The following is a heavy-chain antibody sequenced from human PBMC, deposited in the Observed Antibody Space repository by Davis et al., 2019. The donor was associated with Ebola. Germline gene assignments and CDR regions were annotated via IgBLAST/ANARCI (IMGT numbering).Heavy chain of an antibody. D-gene: IGHD6-13*01. Sequence: GESLKISCAASGFTFSSYSMNWVRQAPGKGLEWVSYISSSSSTIYYADSVKGRFTISRDNARNSLYLQMNSLRAEDTAVYYCARGIAPPPGYYYFYGMDVWGQGTTVTVSS. CDR1: GFTFSSYS. CDR3: ARGIAPPPGYYYFYGMDV. J-gene: IGHJ6*02. CDR2: ISSSSSTI. V-gene: IGHV3-48*04.